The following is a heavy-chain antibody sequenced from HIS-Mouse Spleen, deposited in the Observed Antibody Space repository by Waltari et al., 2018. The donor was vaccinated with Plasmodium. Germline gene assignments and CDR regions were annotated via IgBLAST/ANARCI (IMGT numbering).Heavy chain of an antibody. J-gene: IGHJ2*01. CDR3: ARVGIAAAGWYFDL. V-gene: IGHV1-69*04. D-gene: IGHD6-13*01. CDR1: GGTFSSYA. Sequence: QVQLVQSGAEVKKPGSSVKVSCKASGGTFSSYASSWVRQAPGQGLEWMGRIIPILGRANNAQKFQGRVTITADKSTSTAYMELSSLRSEDTAVYYCARVGIAAAGWYFDLWGRGTLVTVSS. CDR2: IIPILGRA.